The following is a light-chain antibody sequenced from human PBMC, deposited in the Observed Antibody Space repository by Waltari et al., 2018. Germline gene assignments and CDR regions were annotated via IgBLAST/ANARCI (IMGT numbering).Light chain of an antibody. CDR3: SSCTSSSVV. J-gene: IGLJ2*01. CDR1: SSDLGTYNY. CDR2: AVS. V-gene: IGLV2-14*03. Sequence: QSALTQPASVSGSPGQSVTISCPGTSSDLGTYNYVSWYQQHPGKAPKLMIYAVSNRPSGVSNRFSGSKSGNTASLTISGLQAEDEADYFCSSCTSSSVVLGGGTKLTVL.